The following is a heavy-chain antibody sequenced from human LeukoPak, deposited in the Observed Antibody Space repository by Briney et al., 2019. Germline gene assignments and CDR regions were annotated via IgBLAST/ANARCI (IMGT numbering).Heavy chain of an antibody. D-gene: IGHD2-2*01. CDR1: GFVFNTHW. V-gene: IGHV3-74*01. CDR2: TNLDGSST. Sequence: GGSLRLSCAASGFVFNTHWMHWVRQAPGKGLVWVSRTNLDGSSTTYADSVRGRFTVSRDNAKNTLYLQMNSLRAEDTAVYYCVRDVREVGQDYYYMDVWGKGTTVTVSS. CDR3: VRDVREVGQDYYYMDV. J-gene: IGHJ6*03.